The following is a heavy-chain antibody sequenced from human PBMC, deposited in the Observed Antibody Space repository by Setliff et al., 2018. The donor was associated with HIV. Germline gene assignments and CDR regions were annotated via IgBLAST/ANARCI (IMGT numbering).Heavy chain of an antibody. CDR2: ISRSGTII. J-gene: IGHJ4*02. Sequence: NPGGSLRLSCAASGFTFSDYYMSWIRQAPGKGLEWVSYISRSGTIIYYADSVKGRFTISRDNAKNSLYLQMNSLRAEDTAVYYCARDTELAYVDYWGQGTLVTVSS. CDR3: ARDTELAYVDY. CDR1: GFTFSDYY. D-gene: IGHD4-4*01. V-gene: IGHV3-11*01.